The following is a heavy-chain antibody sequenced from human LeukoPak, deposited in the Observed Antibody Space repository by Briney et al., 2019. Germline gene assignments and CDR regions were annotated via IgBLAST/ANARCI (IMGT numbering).Heavy chain of an antibody. CDR3: ARDIYYYYYMDV. CDR2: IYYSGST. CDR1: SGSISFGDYY. J-gene: IGHJ6*03. V-gene: IGHV4-30-4*08. Sequence: PSQTLSLTCTVSSGSISFGDYYWIWIRQPPGKGLEWIGYIYYSGSTYYNPSLKSRVTISVDTSKNQFSLKLSSLTAADTAVYYCARDIYYYYYMDVWGKGTTVTVSS.